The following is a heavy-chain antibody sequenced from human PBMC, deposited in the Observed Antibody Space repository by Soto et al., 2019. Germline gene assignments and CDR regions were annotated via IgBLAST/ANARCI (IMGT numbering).Heavy chain of an antibody. Sequence: EVQILESGGGLVQPGGSLRLACVVSGFNFNDYAMSWVRQAPGKGLEWMSVISGSGGKTYYADSMKGRFTISRDNSKKTLFLHVDSLRAEATAVYYCRTPRRAYGAGDEGHENGMDVWGRGTTVNVSS. J-gene: IGHJ6*02. V-gene: IGHV3-23*01. CDR1: GFNFNDYA. CDR3: RTPRRAYGAGDEGHENGMDV. D-gene: IGHD4-17*01. CDR2: ISGSGGKT.